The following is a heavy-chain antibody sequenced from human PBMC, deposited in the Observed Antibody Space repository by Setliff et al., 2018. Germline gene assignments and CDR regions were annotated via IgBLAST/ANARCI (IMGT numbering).Heavy chain of an antibody. D-gene: IGHD3-10*01. V-gene: IGHV4-4*08. CDR3: ARALASGSYYGQSSYYMDVSSLTSDDTATYYCAKASVWVVDANCGSFDV. Sequence: SETLSLTCTVSGGSISSYYWSWIRQPPGKGLEWIGYIYASGSTNYNPSLKSRVTLSVDTSKNQFSLNLTSVTAADTAVYYCARALASGSYYGQSSYYMDVSSLTSDDTATYYCAKASVWVVDANCGSFDVWGQGTVVTVSS. J-gene: IGHJ3*01. CDR2: IYASGST. CDR1: GGSISSYY.